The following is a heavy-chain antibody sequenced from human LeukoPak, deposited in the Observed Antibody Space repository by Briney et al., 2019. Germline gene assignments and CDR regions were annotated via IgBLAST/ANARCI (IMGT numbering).Heavy chain of an antibody. CDR1: GYSLTKYW. CDR2: IYPGHPDT. D-gene: IGHD3-16*01. Sequence: GESLKISCRASGYSLTKYWIGWVRQMPGEGLEWMGIIYPGHPDTRYSPSFQGQVTISLDKSINTAYMQWRSLKASDTAMNYCASGLRLYAIGGGFYWGQGSLVTVSS. CDR3: ASGLRLYAIGGGFY. V-gene: IGHV5-51*01. J-gene: IGHJ4*02.